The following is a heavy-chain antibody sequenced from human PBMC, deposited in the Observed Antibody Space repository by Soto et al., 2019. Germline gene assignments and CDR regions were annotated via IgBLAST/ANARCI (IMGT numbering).Heavy chain of an antibody. CDR1: GFTFDDYA. CDR2: ISWNSGSI. CDR3: TRAGNYRFDY. Sequence: PGGSLRLSCAASGFTFDDYAMHWVRQAPGKGLEWVASISWNSGSIGYADSVKGRFTISRDNAKNSLSLQMNSLRAEDTAVYYCTRAGNYRFDYWGQGTLVTVSS. J-gene: IGHJ4*02. V-gene: IGHV3-9*01. D-gene: IGHD1-7*01.